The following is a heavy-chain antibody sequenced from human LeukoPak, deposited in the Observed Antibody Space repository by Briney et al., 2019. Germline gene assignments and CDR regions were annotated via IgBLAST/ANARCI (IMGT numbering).Heavy chain of an antibody. V-gene: IGHV1-69*04. Sequence: EASVKVSCKASGGTFSSYAISWVRQAPGQGLEWMGRIIPILGIANYAQKFQGRVTITADKSTSTAYMELSRLRSDDTAVYYCARDLEVTGKDDYWGQGTLVTVSS. CDR3: ARDLEVTGKDDY. CDR2: IIPILGIA. J-gene: IGHJ4*02. CDR1: GGTFSSYA.